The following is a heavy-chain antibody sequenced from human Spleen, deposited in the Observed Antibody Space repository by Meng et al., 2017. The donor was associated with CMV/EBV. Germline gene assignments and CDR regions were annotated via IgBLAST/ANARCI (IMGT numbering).Heavy chain of an antibody. CDR3: ARVTFLEWLFDY. CDR2: ISGSGGST. J-gene: IGHJ4*02. Sequence: GESLKISCAASGFTFSSYAMSWVRQAPGKGLEWVSAISGSGGSTYYADSVKGRFTISRDNAKNSLYLQMNSLRAEDTAVYYCARVTFLEWLFDYWGQGTLVTVSS. CDR1: GFTFSSYA. D-gene: IGHD3-3*02. V-gene: IGHV3-23*01.